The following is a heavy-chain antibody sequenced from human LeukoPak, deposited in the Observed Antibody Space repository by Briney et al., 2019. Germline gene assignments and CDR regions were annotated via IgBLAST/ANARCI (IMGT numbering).Heavy chain of an antibody. CDR1: GFTFSSYA. CDR3: AKANLVYSYGSDY. CDR2: ISGSGGST. Sequence: GGSLRLSCAASGFTFSSYAMSWVRQAPGKGLEWVSAISGSGGSTYYADSVKGRFTISRDNSKNTLYLQINSLRAEDTAVYYCAKANLVYSYGSDYWGQGTLVTVSS. V-gene: IGHV3-23*01. J-gene: IGHJ4*02. D-gene: IGHD5-18*01.